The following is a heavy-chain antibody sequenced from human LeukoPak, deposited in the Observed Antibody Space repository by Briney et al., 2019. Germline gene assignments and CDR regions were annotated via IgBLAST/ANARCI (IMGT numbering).Heavy chain of an antibody. Sequence: SQTLSLTCAVFGGCFSGYYWRGIPDPPGKGLEWVGEFYHSVGTNYNPSLKSRVTISVDTCKNQFSLKMGSVTAADTAVYDCASIDGYNREVDYWGQGTLVTVSS. J-gene: IGHJ4*02. CDR1: GGCFSGYY. CDR3: ASIDGYNREVDY. D-gene: IGHD5-12*01. V-gene: IGHV4-34*01. CDR2: FYHSVGT.